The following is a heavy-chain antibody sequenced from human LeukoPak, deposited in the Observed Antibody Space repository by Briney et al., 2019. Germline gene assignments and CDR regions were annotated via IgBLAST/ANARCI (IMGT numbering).Heavy chain of an antibody. V-gene: IGHV4-59*01. CDR1: SGSFRTYY. Sequence: ASETPSLTCTVSSGSFRTYYWSWIRQPPGKGLEWIGYIFYNEGTSYNPSLKSRVTISVDTSNNQLSLKVNSVTAADTAMYYCAKSNSRYQPWTLDIWGRGTMVTVSS. D-gene: IGHD2-2*01. CDR3: AKSNSRYQPWTLDI. J-gene: IGHJ3*02. CDR2: IFYNEGT.